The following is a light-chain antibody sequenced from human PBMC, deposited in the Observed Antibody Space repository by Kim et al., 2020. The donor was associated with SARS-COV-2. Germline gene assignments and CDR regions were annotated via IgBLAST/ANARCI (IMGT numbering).Light chain of an antibody. CDR2: NND. CDR3: STWDDGLGGPV. J-gene: IGLJ3*02. Sequence: GQSVTISCSGSSSNIGLNFVYWYQLLPGMAPKLLIYNNDRRASGVPDRFSGSKSGTSASLAISGLQSEHEADYFCSTWDDGLGGPVFGGGTKLTVL. CDR1: SSNIGLNF. V-gene: IGLV1-47*01.